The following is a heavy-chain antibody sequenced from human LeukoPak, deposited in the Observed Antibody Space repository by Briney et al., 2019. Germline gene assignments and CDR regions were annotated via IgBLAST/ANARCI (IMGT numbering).Heavy chain of an antibody. CDR3: PRAGGDPYYDFWSGPSNYGMDV. D-gene: IGHD3-3*01. CDR1: GGSISSGGYS. J-gene: IGHJ6*02. V-gene: IGHV4-30-2*01. CDR2: IYHSGST. Sequence: SETLSLTCAVSGGSISSGGYSWSWLRQPPGKGLEWIGYIYHSGSTYYNPSLKSRVTISVDRSKNQFSLKLSSVTAADTAVYYWPRAGGDPYYDFWSGPSNYGMDVWGQGTTVTVSS.